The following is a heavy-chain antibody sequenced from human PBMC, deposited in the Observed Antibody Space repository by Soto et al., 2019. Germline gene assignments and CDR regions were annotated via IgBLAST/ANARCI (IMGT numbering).Heavy chain of an antibody. Sequence: GGSLRLSCAASGFTFSSYAMSWVRQAPGKGLEWVSAISGSGGSTYYADSVKGRFTISRDNSKNTLYLQMNSLRAEDTAVYYCAKHNSNYYYYYYMDVWGKGTTVTVSS. CDR3: AKHNSNYYYYYYMDV. J-gene: IGHJ6*03. CDR2: ISGSGGST. V-gene: IGHV3-23*01. D-gene: IGHD4-4*01. CDR1: GFTFSSYA.